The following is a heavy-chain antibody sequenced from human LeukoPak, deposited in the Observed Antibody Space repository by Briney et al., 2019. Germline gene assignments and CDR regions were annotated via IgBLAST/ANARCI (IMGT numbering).Heavy chain of an antibody. CDR2: ISYDGSNK. D-gene: IGHD3-22*01. Sequence: GGSLRLSCAASGFTFSSYAMHWVRQAPGKGLEWVAVISYDGSNKYYADSVKGRFTISRDNSKNTLYLQMNSLRAEDTALYYCAKDIEGRYYDSSGLDYWGQGTLVTVSS. V-gene: IGHV3-30-3*01. J-gene: IGHJ4*02. CDR1: GFTFSSYA. CDR3: AKDIEGRYYDSSGLDY.